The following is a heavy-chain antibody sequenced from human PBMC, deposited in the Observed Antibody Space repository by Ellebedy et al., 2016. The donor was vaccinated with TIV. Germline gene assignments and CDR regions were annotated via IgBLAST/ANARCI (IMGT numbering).Heavy chain of an antibody. D-gene: IGHD4-23*01. CDR3: ARVGNYYGGNPSYYFDY. CDR1: GGTFNNYA. V-gene: IGHV1-69*13. CDR2: IIPIFGTA. J-gene: IGHJ4*02. Sequence: AASVKVSCKASGGTFNNYAISWVRQAPGQGLEWMGGIIPIFGTANYAQKFQGRVTITADESTSTAYMELSSLRSEDTAVYYCARVGNYYGGNPSYYFDYWGQGTLVTVSS.